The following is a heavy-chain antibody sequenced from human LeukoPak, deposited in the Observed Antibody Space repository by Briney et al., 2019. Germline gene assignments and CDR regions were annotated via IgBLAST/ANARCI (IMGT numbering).Heavy chain of an antibody. Sequence: GGSLRLSCAASGITLSSFSMRWVRQAPGRGLEWVAVISYDGSNKFYADSVKGRFTVSRDKSKNTLYLQMNSLRAEDTAVYYCARDRYCSSTSCYTAYFDYWGQGTLVTVSS. J-gene: IGHJ4*02. CDR2: ISYDGSNK. D-gene: IGHD2-2*01. CDR1: GITLSSFS. V-gene: IGHV3-30-3*01. CDR3: ARDRYCSSTSCYTAYFDY.